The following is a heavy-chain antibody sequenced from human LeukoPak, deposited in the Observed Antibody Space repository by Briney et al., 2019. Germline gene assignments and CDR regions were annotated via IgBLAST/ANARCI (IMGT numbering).Heavy chain of an antibody. Sequence: SETLSLTCTVSGGSISGYYWSWIRQPPGKGLEWIGEINHSGSTNYDPSLKSRVTISVDTSKNQFSLKLSSVTAADTAVYYCARGPLLLWFGELSYFDYWGQGTLVTVSS. D-gene: IGHD3-10*01. V-gene: IGHV4-34*01. J-gene: IGHJ4*02. CDR1: GGSISGYY. CDR3: ARGPLLLWFGELSYFDY. CDR2: INHSGST.